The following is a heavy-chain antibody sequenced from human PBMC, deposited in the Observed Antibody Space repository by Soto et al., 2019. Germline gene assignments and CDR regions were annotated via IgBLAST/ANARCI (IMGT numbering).Heavy chain of an antibody. CDR3: ARDAWALAGPDAFDI. J-gene: IGHJ3*02. CDR2: FGVSGDST. Sequence: EVQLLESAGGLVQPGGSLRISFAASGFTFDNYVRNWFPLAPGRGLEWVSGFGVSGDSTFYGDSVKGRSTISRDNSKNTLYLHMNTLRAEDTAVYFCARDAWALAGPDAFDIWGQGTLVTVSS. D-gene: IGHD6-19*01. CDR1: GFTFDNYV. V-gene: IGHV3-23*01.